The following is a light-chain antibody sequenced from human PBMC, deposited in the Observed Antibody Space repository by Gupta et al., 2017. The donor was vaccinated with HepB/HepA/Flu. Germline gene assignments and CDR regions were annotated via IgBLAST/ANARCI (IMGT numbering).Light chain of an antibody. J-gene: IGKJ4*01. CDR2: DAS. CDR3: QQRTNWPLT. V-gene: IGKV3-11*01. Sequence: EVVLTQSPDTLSLSPGERATLSCRASHSVSNYLAWYQQKPGQAPRLLIYDASDRATGIPARFSGSGSGTDFTLTISSLEPEDFAVYYCQQRTNWPLTFGGGTKMEIK. CDR1: HSVSNY.